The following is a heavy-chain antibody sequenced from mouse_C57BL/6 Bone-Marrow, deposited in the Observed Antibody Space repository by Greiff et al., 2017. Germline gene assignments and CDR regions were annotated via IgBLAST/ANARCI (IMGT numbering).Heavy chain of an antibody. CDR2: ISSGGDYI. D-gene: IGHD2-4*01. Sequence: EVHLVESGEGLVKPGGSLKLSCAASGFTFSSYAMSWVRQTPEKRPEWVAYISSGGDYIYYADTVKGRFTISRDNARNTLYLQMSSLKSEDTAMYYCTRDRIRYDYGAWFAYWGQGTLVTVSA. J-gene: IGHJ3*01. V-gene: IGHV5-9-1*02. CDR3: TRDRIRYDYGAWFAY. CDR1: GFTFSSYA.